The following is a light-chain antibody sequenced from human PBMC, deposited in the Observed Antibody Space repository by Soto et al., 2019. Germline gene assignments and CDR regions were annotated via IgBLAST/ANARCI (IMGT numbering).Light chain of an antibody. CDR2: AAS. CDR3: QQYGSSPRT. V-gene: IGKV3-20*01. Sequence: EIVLTQSPGTLSLSPGERATLFCRAGQTVRNNYLAWYQQRPGQAPRLLIYAASSRATGIPDRFSGSGSGTDFTLTISRLEPEDFAVYYCQQYGSSPRTFGRGTKVEIK. CDR1: QTVRNNY. J-gene: IGKJ1*01.